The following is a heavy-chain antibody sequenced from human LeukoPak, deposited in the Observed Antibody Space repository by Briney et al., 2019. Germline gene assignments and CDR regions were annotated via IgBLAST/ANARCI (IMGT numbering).Heavy chain of an antibody. CDR2: IYYSGST. CDR3: ATRLVQWNAFGI. D-gene: IGHD1-26*01. V-gene: IGHV4-39*07. J-gene: IGHJ3*02. Sequence: SETLSLTCTVSGGSISSSSYYWGWIRQPPGKGLEWIGSIYYSGSTYYNPSLKSRVTISVDTSKNQFSLKLSSVTAADTAVYYCATRLVQWNAFGIWGQGTMVTVSS. CDR1: GGSISSSSYY.